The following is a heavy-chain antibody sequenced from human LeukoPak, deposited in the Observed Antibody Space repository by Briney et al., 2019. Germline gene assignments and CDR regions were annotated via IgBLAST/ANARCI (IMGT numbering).Heavy chain of an antibody. J-gene: IGHJ3*02. V-gene: IGHV3-23*01. CDR3: AKDSLGGYTYGWGVFDI. CDR2: ISGSGGTT. D-gene: IGHD5-18*01. Sequence: GGSLRLSCAAYGFTFSSYVMTWVRQAPGKGLEWVSTISGSGGTTYYADSVKGRFTVSRDNSKNTMYLQMNSLRADDTAVYYCAKDSLGGYTYGWGVFDIWGQGTMVTVSS. CDR1: GFTFSSYV.